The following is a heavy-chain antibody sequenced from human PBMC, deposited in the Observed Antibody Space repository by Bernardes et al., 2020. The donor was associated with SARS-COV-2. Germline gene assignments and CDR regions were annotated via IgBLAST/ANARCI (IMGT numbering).Heavy chain of an antibody. V-gene: IGHV3-7*03. CDR2: IKQDGSEK. Sequence: GGSLRLSCAASGFTFSSYWMSWVRQAPGKGLEWVANIKQDGSEKYYVDSVKGRFTISRDNAKNSLYLQMNSLRAEDTAVYYCAGIYDFWSGYYNDAFDIWGQGTMVTVSS. CDR3: AGIYDFWSGYYNDAFDI. J-gene: IGHJ3*02. D-gene: IGHD3-3*01. CDR1: GFTFSSYW.